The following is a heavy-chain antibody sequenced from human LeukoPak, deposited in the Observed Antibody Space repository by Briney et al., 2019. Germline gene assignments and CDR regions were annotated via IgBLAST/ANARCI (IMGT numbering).Heavy chain of an antibody. CDR3: ARDLYSGSYSAFDI. Sequence: GGSLRLSCAASGFTFDDYAMHWVRQAPGKGLEWVSGISWNSGSIGCADSVKGRFTISRDNAKNSLYLQMNSLRAEDTAVYYCARDLYSGSYSAFDIWGQGTMVTVSS. CDR2: ISWNSGSI. CDR1: GFTFDDYA. J-gene: IGHJ3*02. D-gene: IGHD1-26*01. V-gene: IGHV3-9*01.